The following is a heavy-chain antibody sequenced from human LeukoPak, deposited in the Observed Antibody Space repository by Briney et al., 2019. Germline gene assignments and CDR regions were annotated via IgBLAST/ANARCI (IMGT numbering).Heavy chain of an antibody. D-gene: IGHD5-12*01. J-gene: IGHJ5*02. CDR1: GFTFSSYG. CDR3: AKDSAGIYTDYVYETT. Sequence: PGGSLRLSCAASGFTFSSYGMTWVRQAPGKGPEWVSTISGSGDSTYYADSVKGRFTISRDNSKNTLYLQMSSLGAEATAVYYCAKDSAGIYTDYVYETTWGQGTLVTVSS. CDR2: ISGSGDST. V-gene: IGHV3-23*01.